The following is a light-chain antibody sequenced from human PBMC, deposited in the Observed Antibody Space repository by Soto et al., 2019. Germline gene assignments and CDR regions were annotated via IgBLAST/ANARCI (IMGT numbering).Light chain of an antibody. J-gene: IGKJ1*01. V-gene: IGKV3-20*01. Sequence: EIVLTQSPGTLSLSPGERATLSCRASQSVSSSYLAWYQQKPGQAPRLLIYDTSSRATGIPGRFSGSGSGKDFTLAISRLEPEDFAVYYCQQCGSSPSFGQGTKVELK. CDR2: DTS. CDR3: QQCGSSPS. CDR1: QSVSSSY.